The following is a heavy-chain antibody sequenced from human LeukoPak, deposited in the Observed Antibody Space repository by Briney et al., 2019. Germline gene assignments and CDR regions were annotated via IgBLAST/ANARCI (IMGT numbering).Heavy chain of an antibody. J-gene: IGHJ3*02. V-gene: IGHV3-30-3*01. CDR1: GFTFSSYA. CDR2: ISYDGSNK. Sequence: PGRSLRLSCAASGFTFSSYAMHWVRQAPGKGLEWVAVISYDGSNKYYADSVKGRFTISRDNSKNTLYLQMNSLRAEDTAVYYCARVRHYYDSSGYRDAFDIWGQGTMVTVSS. CDR3: ARVRHYYDSSGYRDAFDI. D-gene: IGHD3-22*01.